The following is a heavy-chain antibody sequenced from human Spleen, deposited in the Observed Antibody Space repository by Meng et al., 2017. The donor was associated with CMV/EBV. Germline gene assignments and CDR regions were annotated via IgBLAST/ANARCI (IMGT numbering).Heavy chain of an antibody. Sequence: GGSLRLSCVGSGFIFSDYTMNWVRQAPGKGLEWVSSISRGRRYTYYAASLRGRFTISRDDARDSVYLQMYNLRADDTAVYYCARDVSTITAENAFDIWGQGTAVTVSS. J-gene: IGHJ3*02. CDR3: ARDVSTITAENAFDI. D-gene: IGHD4-11*01. V-gene: IGHV3-21*01. CDR2: ISRGRRYT. CDR1: GFIFSDYT.